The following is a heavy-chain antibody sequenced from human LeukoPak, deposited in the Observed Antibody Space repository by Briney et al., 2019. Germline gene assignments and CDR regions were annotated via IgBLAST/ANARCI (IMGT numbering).Heavy chain of an antibody. J-gene: IGHJ4*02. Sequence: GGSLRLSRAASGFTFSDHYMDWVRQAPGKGLEWVGRSRNKAHSYSTEYAASVKGTFTISRDDSKNSLYLQMNSLKTEDTAMYYCTRVYFDGSGYYLHYWGQGTLVTVSS. V-gene: IGHV3-72*01. CDR2: SRNKAHSYST. D-gene: IGHD3-22*01. CDR1: GFTFSDHY. CDR3: TRVYFDGSGYYLHY.